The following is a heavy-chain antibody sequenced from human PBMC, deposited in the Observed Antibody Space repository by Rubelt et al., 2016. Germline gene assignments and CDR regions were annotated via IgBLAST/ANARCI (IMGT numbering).Heavy chain of an antibody. J-gene: IGHJ4*02. D-gene: IGHD6-6*01. CDR1: GYSFTTYG. V-gene: IGHV1-18*01. CDR2: ISPYNGNT. CDR3: ARDRSSSDY. Sequence: QVQLVQSGAEVKKPGASVKVSCEASGYSFTTYGITWVRQAPGQGLEWMGWISPYNGNTKYGQNFQGRVTMTTEHSTVTVYMELRSLRSDDTAVYYCARDRSSSDYWGQGTLVTVSS.